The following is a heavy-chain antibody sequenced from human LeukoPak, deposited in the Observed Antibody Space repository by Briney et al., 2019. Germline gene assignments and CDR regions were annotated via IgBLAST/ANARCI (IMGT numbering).Heavy chain of an antibody. D-gene: IGHD1-1*01. CDR2: ISAYNGNT. Sequence: ASVKVSCKASGYTFTSYGISWVRQAPGQGLEWMGWISAYNGNTNYAQKLQGRVTMTTDTSTSTAYMELRRLRSDDTAVYYCARYNWNERIGLNWFDPWGQGTLVTVSS. J-gene: IGHJ5*02. CDR1: GYTFTSYG. V-gene: IGHV1-18*01. CDR3: ARYNWNERIGLNWFDP.